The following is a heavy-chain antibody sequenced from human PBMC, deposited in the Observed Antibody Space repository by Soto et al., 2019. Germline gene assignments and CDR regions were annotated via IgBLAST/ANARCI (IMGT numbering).Heavy chain of an antibody. Sequence: QVQLVQSGAEVKKPGSSVKVSCKASGGTFSSYTISWVRQAPGQGLEWMGRIIPILGIANYAQKFQGRVTITADKSTSTAYIELSSLRSEDTAVYYCARDRDIPTEDYYYYMDVWGKGTTVTVSS. CDR2: IIPILGIA. CDR1: GGTFSSYT. CDR3: ARDRDIPTEDYYYYMDV. D-gene: IGHD2-15*01. V-gene: IGHV1-69*08. J-gene: IGHJ6*03.